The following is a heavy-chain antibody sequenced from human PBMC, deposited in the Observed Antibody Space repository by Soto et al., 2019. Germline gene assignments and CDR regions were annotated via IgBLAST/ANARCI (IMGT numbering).Heavy chain of an antibody. Sequence: GGSLRLSCAASGFTFDDYAMHWVRQTPGKGLEWVAGISWNSAIIGYADSVKGRFTISRDNSKNTLYLQMNSLRAEDTAVYYCAREPEVSSGYYYYYYYGMDVWGQGTTVTVSS. D-gene: IGHD3-22*01. CDR3: AREPEVSSGYYYYYYYGMDV. V-gene: IGHV3-9*01. CDR1: GFTFDDYA. J-gene: IGHJ6*02. CDR2: ISWNSAII.